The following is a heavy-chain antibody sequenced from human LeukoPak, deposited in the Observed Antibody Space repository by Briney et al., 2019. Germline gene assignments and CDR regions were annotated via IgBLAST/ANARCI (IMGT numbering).Heavy chain of an antibody. V-gene: IGHV4-61*01. CDR3: ARDSLLRGSGWDYWYFDL. CDR1: GGSVSNGSSY. D-gene: IGHD6-25*01. CDR2: IHYSGSN. Sequence: SETLSLTCTVSGGSVSNGSSYWSWIRQPPGKGLEWIGNIHYSGSNNYNPSLKSRVTISVDTSMNQFSLLLTSATAADTAVYYCARDSLLRGSGWDYWYFDLWGRGTLVTVSS. J-gene: IGHJ2*01.